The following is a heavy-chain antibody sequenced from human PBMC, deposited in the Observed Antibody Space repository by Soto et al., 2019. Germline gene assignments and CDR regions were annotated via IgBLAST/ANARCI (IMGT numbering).Heavy chain of an antibody. CDR3: ARLLYCSGGSCYSGLDY. Sequence: SETLSLTCTVSGGSVSSSSYYWGWVRQPPGKGLEWIGSVYYSGSTYYNPSLESRVTISVDKSKNQFSLKLSSVTAADTAVYYCARLLYCSGGSCYSGLDYWGQGTLVTVSS. J-gene: IGHJ4*02. V-gene: IGHV4-39*07. D-gene: IGHD2-15*01. CDR1: GGSVSSSSYY. CDR2: VYYSGST.